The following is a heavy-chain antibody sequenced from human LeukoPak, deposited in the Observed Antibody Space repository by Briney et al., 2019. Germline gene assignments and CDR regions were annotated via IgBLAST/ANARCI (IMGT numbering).Heavy chain of an antibody. CDR1: GFTFSSYS. Sequence: GGSLRLSCAASGFTFSSYSMNWVRQAPGKGLEWVSYISSSSSTIYYADSVKGRFNISRDNAKNSLYLQMNRLRDEDTAVYYCARDMAAAGTIFDYWGQGTLVTVSS. CDR3: ARDMAAAGTIFDY. D-gene: IGHD6-13*01. CDR2: ISSSSSTI. V-gene: IGHV3-48*02. J-gene: IGHJ4*02.